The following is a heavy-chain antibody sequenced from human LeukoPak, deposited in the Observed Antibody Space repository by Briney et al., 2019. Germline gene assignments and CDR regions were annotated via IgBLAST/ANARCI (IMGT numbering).Heavy chain of an antibody. CDR1: GGSISSGGYY. Sequence: PSETLSLTCTVSGGSISSGGYYWSWIRQHPGKGLEWIGYIYYSGSTYYNPSLKSRVTISVDTSKNQFSLKLSSVTAADTAVYYCARAVSRAFVPAATAQPYYFDYWGQGTLVTVSS. J-gene: IGHJ4*02. V-gene: IGHV4-31*03. CDR3: ARAVSRAFVPAATAQPYYFDY. CDR2: IYYSGST. D-gene: IGHD2-2*01.